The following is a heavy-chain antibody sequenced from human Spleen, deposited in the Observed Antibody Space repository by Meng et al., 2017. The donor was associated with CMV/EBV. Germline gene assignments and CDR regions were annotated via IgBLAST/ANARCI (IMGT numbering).Heavy chain of an antibody. CDR1: GFTFSSYS. CDR2: ISSSSSTI. Sequence: GGSLRLSCAASGFTFSSYSMNWVRQAPGKGLEWVSYISSSSSTIYYADSVKGRFTISRDNAKNSLYLQMNSLRAEDTAVYYCARAPQYDFWSGYYPGWYFDLWGRGTLVTVSS. J-gene: IGHJ2*01. CDR3: ARAPQYDFWSGYYPGWYFDL. D-gene: IGHD3-3*01. V-gene: IGHV3-48*04.